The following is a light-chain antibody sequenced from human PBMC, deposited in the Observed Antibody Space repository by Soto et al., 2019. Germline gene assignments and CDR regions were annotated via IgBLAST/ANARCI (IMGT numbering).Light chain of an antibody. CDR2: KAS. Sequence: IQMTQSPSSLSASVGDRVTISCRASQGIGNALGWYQQKPGKAPKLLIYKASTLKSGVPSRFSGSGSGTEFTLTISSLQPEDFATYYCQQLYRYPITFGQGTRLEIK. J-gene: IGKJ5*01. CDR1: QGIGNA. V-gene: IGKV1-17*01. CDR3: QQLYRYPIT.